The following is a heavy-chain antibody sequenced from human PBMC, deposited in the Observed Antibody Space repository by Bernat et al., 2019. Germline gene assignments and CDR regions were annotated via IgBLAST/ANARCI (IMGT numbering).Heavy chain of an antibody. CDR1: RFTFSNYA. Sequence: EVQLVESGGGLVQPGGSLRLSCAASRFTFSNYAMSWVRQAPGKGLEWVSAISGSGDSTYYADSVKGRFTTSRDNSKNTLYLQMNSLRAEDTAVYYCAKGSRSRPNWFDPWGQGTLVTVSS. J-gene: IGHJ5*02. CDR2: ISGSGDST. V-gene: IGHV3-23*04. D-gene: IGHD6-13*01. CDR3: AKGSRSRPNWFDP.